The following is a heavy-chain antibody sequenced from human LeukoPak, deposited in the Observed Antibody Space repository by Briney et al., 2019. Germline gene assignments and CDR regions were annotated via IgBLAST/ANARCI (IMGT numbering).Heavy chain of an antibody. Sequence: GGSLRLSCAASGFTFSSYGMHWVRQAPGTGLGWVAVISYDGSNKYYADSVKGRFTISRDNSKNTLYLQMNSLRAEDTAVYYCAKGPEGRYFDWLLGMDYWGQGTLVTVSS. CDR3: AKGPEGRYFDWLLGMDY. CDR2: ISYDGSNK. J-gene: IGHJ4*02. D-gene: IGHD3-9*01. V-gene: IGHV3-30*18. CDR1: GFTFSSYG.